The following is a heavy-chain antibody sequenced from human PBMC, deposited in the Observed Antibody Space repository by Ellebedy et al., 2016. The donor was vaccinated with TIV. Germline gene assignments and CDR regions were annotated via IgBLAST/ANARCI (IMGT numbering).Heavy chain of an antibody. CDR1: GFTFSSYA. CDR2: ISGSGGST. Sequence: PGGSLRLSCAASGFTFSSYAMSWVRQAPGKGLEWVSAISGSGGSTYYADSVKGRFTISRDNSKNTLYLQMNSLRAEDTAVYYCAKVTVWGIYYDSSGYLDDWGQGTLVTVSS. CDR3: AKVTVWGIYYDSSGYLDD. J-gene: IGHJ4*02. D-gene: IGHD3-22*01. V-gene: IGHV3-23*01.